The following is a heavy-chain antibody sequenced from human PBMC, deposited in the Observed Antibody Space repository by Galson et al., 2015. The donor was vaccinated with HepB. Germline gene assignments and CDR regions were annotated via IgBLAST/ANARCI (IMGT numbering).Heavy chain of an antibody. CDR3: YREGA. Sequence: SLRLSCAASGFTFSDAWMSWVRQAPGKGLEWVGRIKSSIDGGTTDYAAPVKGRFIVSRDDSKNTLYLQMNSLKTEDTAVYYCYREGAWGQGTLVTASS. J-gene: IGHJ5*02. CDR2: IKSSIDGGTT. CDR1: GFTFSDAW. V-gene: IGHV3-15*01.